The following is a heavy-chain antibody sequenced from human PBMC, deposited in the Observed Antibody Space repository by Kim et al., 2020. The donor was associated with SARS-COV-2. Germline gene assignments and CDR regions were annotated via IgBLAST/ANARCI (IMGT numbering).Heavy chain of an antibody. Sequence: DSVKGRFTISRDNSKNTLYLQMNSLRAEDTAVYYCAKTYYDSSGFDAFDIWGQGTMVTVSS. CDR3: AKTYYDSSGFDAFDI. J-gene: IGHJ3*02. V-gene: IGHV3-33*06. D-gene: IGHD3-22*01.